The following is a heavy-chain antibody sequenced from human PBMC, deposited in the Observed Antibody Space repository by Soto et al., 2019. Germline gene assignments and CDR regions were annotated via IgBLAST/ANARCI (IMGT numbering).Heavy chain of an antibody. CDR1: GFTFSSYY. CDR3: SRENWFQDY. V-gene: IGHV3-7*03. Sequence: GGSLRLSCAASGFTFSSYYMTWVRQAPGKGLEWVASIKSDGSEQYYVDSVKGRFTISRDNGKNSLYLQMNSLRVGDTALYYCSRENWFQDYWGQGTLVTVSS. CDR2: IKSDGSEQ. D-gene: IGHD3-10*01. J-gene: IGHJ4*02.